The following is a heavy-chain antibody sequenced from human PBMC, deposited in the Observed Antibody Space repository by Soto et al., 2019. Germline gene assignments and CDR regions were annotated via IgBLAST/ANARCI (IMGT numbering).Heavy chain of an antibody. CDR2: IIPIFGTA. D-gene: IGHD6-19*01. J-gene: IGHJ4*02. CDR1: GGTFSSYA. Sequence: GASVKVSCKASGGTFSSYAISWVRQAPGQGLEWMGGIIPIFGTANYAQKFQGRVTITADESTSTAYMELSSLRSEDTAVYYCTQSSGGDYFDYWGQGTLVTVYS. V-gene: IGHV1-69*13. CDR3: TQSSGGDYFDY.